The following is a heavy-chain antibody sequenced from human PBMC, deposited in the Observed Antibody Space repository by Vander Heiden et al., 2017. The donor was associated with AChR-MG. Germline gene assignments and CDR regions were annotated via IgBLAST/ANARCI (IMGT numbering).Heavy chain of an antibody. CDR2: ISGSGGST. Sequence: EVQLLESGGGLVQPGGSLRLSCAASGFTFSSYAMSWVRQAPGKGLEWVSAISGSGGSTYYADSVKGRFTISRDNSKNTLYLQMNSLRAEDTAVYYCAKESGSGSYYPAGRPTPWYWGQGTLVTVSS. CDR1: GFTFSSYA. J-gene: IGHJ4*02. D-gene: IGHD3-10*01. V-gene: IGHV3-23*01. CDR3: AKESGSGSYYPAGRPTPWY.